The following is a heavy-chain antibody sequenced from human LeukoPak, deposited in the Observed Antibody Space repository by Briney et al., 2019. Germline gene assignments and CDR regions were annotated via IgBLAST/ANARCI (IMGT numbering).Heavy chain of an antibody. Sequence: PGGSLRRSCAASGFTFSYYSMNWVRQAPGKGLEWISYSNTDGTISYADSVKGRFTISRDNAENSLYLQMNSLRDEDTAVYFCVRDRDYAFDFWGQGTMVTVSS. CDR1: GFTFSYYS. J-gene: IGHJ3*01. CDR2: SNTDGTI. V-gene: IGHV3-48*02. CDR3: VRDRDYAFDF.